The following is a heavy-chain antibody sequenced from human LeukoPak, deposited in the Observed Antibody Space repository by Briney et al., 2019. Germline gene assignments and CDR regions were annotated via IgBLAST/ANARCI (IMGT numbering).Heavy chain of an antibody. CDR1: DNTFTSYW. J-gene: IGHJ3*01. CDR3: AGRSTAVTHDALDV. D-gene: IGHD4-23*01. Sequence: GESLKISCKGSDNTFTSYWINWVRQMPGKGLEWVGRIDPSDSYTTYSPSFQGHVSFSVDKSINTAYLQWSGLKASDTATYYCAGRSTAVTHDALDVWGQGTMVTVSS. CDR2: IDPSDSYT. V-gene: IGHV5-10-1*01.